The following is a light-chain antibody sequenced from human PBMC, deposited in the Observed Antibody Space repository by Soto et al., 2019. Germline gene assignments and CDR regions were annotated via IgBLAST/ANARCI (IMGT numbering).Light chain of an antibody. Sequence: QSVLTQPPSASGSPGQSITISCTGTRSDVGGYNYVSWYQQHPGKAPKLMIYDVSNRPSGVSNRFSGSKSGNTASLTISGLQAEDGADYYCSSYTSSSTPYVFGTGTKVTVL. CDR2: DVS. CDR1: RSDVGGYNY. V-gene: IGLV2-14*01. CDR3: SSYTSSSTPYV. J-gene: IGLJ1*01.